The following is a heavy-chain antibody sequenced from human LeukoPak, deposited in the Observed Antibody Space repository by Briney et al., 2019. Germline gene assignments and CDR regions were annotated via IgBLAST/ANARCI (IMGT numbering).Heavy chain of an antibody. D-gene: IGHD4-17*01. CDR2: ISSSGSTI. CDR3: ARDRDSGDYTAAPGDY. J-gene: IGHJ4*02. Sequence: GGSLRPSCAASGFTFSSYSMNWVRQAPGKGLEWISYISSSGSTINYADSVKGRFTISRDSAKNSLYLQMNSLRDEDTAVYYCARDRDSGDYTAAPGDYWGQGTLVTVSS. CDR1: GFTFSSYS. V-gene: IGHV3-48*02.